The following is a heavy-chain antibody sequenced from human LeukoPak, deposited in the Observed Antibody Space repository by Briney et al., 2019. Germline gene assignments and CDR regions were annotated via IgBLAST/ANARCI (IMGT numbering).Heavy chain of an antibody. D-gene: IGHD2-2*01. CDR1: GGSFSGYY. CDR2: INHSGST. CDR3: AKADIVVVPAAMQGWFDP. V-gene: IGHV4-34*01. Sequence: SETLSLTCAVYGGSFSGYYWSWIRQPPGKGLEWIGEINHSGSTNYNPSLKSRVTISADTSKNQFSLKLSSVTAADTAVYYCAKADIVVVPAAMQGWFDPWGQGTLVTVSS. J-gene: IGHJ5*02.